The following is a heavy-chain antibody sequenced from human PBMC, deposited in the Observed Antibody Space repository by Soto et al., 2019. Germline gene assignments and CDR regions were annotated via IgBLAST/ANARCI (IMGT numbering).Heavy chain of an antibody. Sequence: QVQLVESGGGVVQPGRSLRLSCAASGFTFSSYGMHWVRQAPGKGLEWVAVISYDGSNKYYTDSVKGRFTISRDNSKNTLYLQMNSLRAEDTAVYYCAKEGTDAFDIWGQGTMVTVSS. CDR3: AKEGTDAFDI. CDR2: ISYDGSNK. V-gene: IGHV3-30*18. CDR1: GFTFSSYG. D-gene: IGHD1-1*01. J-gene: IGHJ3*02.